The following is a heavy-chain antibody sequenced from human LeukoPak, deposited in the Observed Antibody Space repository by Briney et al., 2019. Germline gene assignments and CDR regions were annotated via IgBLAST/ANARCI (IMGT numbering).Heavy chain of an antibody. D-gene: IGHD2-15*01. J-gene: IGHJ4*02. CDR3: ARRGRALYCSGGSCYDY. V-gene: IGHV4-59*01. Sequence: PSETLSLTCTVSGGSISSYYWSWIRQPPGKGLEWIGHNYYSGSTNYNPSLKSRVTISVDTSKNQFSLKLSSVTAADTAVYYCARRGRALYCSGGSCYDYWGQGTLVTVSS. CDR1: GGSISSYY. CDR2: NYYSGST.